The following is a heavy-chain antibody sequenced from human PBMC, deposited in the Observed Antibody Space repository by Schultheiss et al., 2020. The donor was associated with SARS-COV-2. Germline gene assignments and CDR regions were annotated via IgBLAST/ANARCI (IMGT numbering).Heavy chain of an antibody. CDR2: IYHSGST. CDR1: GYSISSGYY. J-gene: IGHJ4*02. V-gene: IGHV4-38-2*01. Sequence: SETLSLTCAVSGYSISSGYYWGWIRQPPGKGLEWIGSIYHSGSTYYNPSLKSRVTISVDKSKNQFSLKLSSVTAADTAVYYCASSDFSHFFDYWGQGTLVTVSS. CDR3: ASSDFSHFFDY. D-gene: IGHD3-3*02.